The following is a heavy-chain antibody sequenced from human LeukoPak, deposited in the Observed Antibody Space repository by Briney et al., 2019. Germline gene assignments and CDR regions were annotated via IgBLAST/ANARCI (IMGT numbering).Heavy chain of an antibody. V-gene: IGHV4-34*01. D-gene: IGHD3-22*01. CDR1: GGSFSGYY. J-gene: IGHJ3*02. Sequence: PSETLSLTCAVYGGSFSGYYWSWIRQPPGKGLEWIGEINHSGSTNYNPSLKSRVTISVDTSKNQLSLKLSSVTAPDTAVYYCARGLYYYDSSGYYCDAFDIWGQGTMVTVHS. CDR2: INHSGST. CDR3: ARGLYYYDSSGYYCDAFDI.